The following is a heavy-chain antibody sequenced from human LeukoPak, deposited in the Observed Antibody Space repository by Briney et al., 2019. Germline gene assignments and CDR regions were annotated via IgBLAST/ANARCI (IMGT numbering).Heavy chain of an antibody. V-gene: IGHV3-74*01. J-gene: IGHJ4*02. CDR3: AKTNPDTAMVARTLFWY. CDR2: INGDGTAT. CDR1: GFTFSGHW. D-gene: IGHD5-18*01. Sequence: GGPLRLSCAASGFTFSGHWMHWVRQTPGKGLVWVADINGDGTATNYAGSVKGRFTISRDNSKNTLYLQMNSLRAEDTAVYYCAKTNPDTAMVARTLFWYWGQGTLVTVSS.